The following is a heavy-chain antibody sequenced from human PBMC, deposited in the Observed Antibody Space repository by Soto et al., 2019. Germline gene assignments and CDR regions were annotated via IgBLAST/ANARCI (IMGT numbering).Heavy chain of an antibody. Sequence: SETLSLTCTVSGGSISSGGYYWSWIRQHPGKGLEWIGYIYYSGSTYYNPSLKSRVTISVDTSKNQFSLKLSSVTAADTAVYYCARETAAAGSLGNWHLALWGRGTLVTVSS. D-gene: IGHD6-13*01. CDR2: IYYSGST. CDR1: GGSISSGGYY. CDR3: ARETAAAGSLGNWHLAL. J-gene: IGHJ2*01. V-gene: IGHV4-31*03.